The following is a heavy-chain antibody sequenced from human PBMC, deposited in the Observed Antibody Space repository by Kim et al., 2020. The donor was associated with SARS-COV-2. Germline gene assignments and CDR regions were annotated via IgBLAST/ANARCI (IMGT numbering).Heavy chain of an antibody. CDR1: GGSISSSSYY. Sequence: SETLSLTCTVSGGSISSSSYYWGWIRQPPGKGLEWIGSIYYSGSTYYNPSLKSRVTISVDTSKNQFSLKLSSVTAADTAVYYCARKLPTVTTDDAFDIWGQGTMVTVSS. V-gene: IGHV4-39*01. J-gene: IGHJ3*02. CDR2: IYYSGST. CDR3: ARKLPTVTTDDAFDI. D-gene: IGHD4-17*01.